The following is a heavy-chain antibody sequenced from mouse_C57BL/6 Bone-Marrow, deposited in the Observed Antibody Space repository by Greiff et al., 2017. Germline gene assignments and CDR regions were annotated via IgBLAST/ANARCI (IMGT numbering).Heavy chain of an antibody. V-gene: IGHV10-1*01. CDR3: VKGGSLAY. D-gene: IGHD6-1*01. CDR1: GFSFNTYA. J-gene: IGHJ3*01. CDR2: IRSTSNNYAT. Sequence: GGGLVQPKGSLKLSCAASGFSFNTYAMTWVRQAPGKGLEWVARIRSTSNNYATYYADSVKDRFTISRDDSESMLYQQMNNLKTEDTAMYYFVKGGSLAYWGQATLVTVSA.